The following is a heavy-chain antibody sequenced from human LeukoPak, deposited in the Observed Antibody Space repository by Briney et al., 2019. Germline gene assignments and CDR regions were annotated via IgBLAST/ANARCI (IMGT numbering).Heavy chain of an antibody. CDR2: IYTSGST. CDR1: GGSISSGSYY. Sequence: SETLSLTCTVSGGSISSGSYYWSWIRQPAGKGLEWIGRIYTSGSTNYNPSLKSRVTMSVDTSKNQFSLKLSSVTAADTAVYYCARDITYGSGSYYNEYYFDYWGQGTLVTVSS. J-gene: IGHJ4*02. CDR3: ARDITYGSGSYYNEYYFDY. D-gene: IGHD3-10*01. V-gene: IGHV4-61*02.